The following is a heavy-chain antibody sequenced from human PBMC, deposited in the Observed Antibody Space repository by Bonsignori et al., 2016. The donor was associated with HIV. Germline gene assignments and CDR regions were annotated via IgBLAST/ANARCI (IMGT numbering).Heavy chain of an antibody. D-gene: IGHD5-12*01. CDR3: AKGRGVATMGGIDY. CDR1: GFTFSSYA. CDR2: IYSGGSST. J-gene: IGHJ4*02. Sequence: GESLKISCAASGFTFSSYAMSWVRQAPGKGLEWVSVIYSGGSSTYYADSVKGRFTISRDNSKNTLYLQMNSLRAEDTAVYYCAKGRGVATMGGIDYWGQGTLVTVSS. V-gene: IGHV3-23*03.